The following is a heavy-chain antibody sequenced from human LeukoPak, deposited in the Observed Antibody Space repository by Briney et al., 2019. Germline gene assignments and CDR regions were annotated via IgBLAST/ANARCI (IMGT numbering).Heavy chain of an antibody. CDR2: IYYSGST. J-gene: IGHJ1*01. Sequence: SETLSLTCTVSGGSISSYYWSWIRQPPGKGLEWIGYIYYSGSTNYNPSLKSRVTISVDTSKNQFSLKLSSVTAADTAVYYCARGGDYYDSSGDQYFQHWGQGTLVTVSS. D-gene: IGHD3-22*01. CDR3: ARGGDYYDSSGDQYFQH. V-gene: IGHV4-59*01. CDR1: GGSISSYY.